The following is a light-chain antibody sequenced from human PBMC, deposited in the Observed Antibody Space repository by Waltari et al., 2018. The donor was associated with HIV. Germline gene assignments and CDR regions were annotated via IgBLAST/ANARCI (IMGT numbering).Light chain of an antibody. CDR3: SSDTSTSTVYV. V-gene: IGLV2-14*03. J-gene: IGLJ1*01. CDR2: AVS. Sequence: QTALPQPAAVSGSPGQSITISCTGTSSDVGGYNFVSWYQLQPGKAPKLMIYAVSNRPSGVSNRFSGSKSDNTASRTISGLQAEDEADYYCSSDTSTSTVYVFGTGTEVTVL. CDR1: SSDVGGYNF.